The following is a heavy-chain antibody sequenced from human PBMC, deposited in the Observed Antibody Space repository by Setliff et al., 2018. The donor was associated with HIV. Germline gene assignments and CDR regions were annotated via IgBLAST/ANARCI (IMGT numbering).Heavy chain of an antibody. CDR3: ARHQVIPTVIGAFDI. CDR2: LYYGGST. J-gene: IGHJ3*02. V-gene: IGHV4-39*01. CDR1: GGSISSSSYY. D-gene: IGHD3-16*02. Sequence: SETLSLTCTVSGGSISSSSYYWGWVRQPPGKGLEWIGSLYYGGSTNYNPSLKSRVTISVDTSKNHFSLKLSPVTAADTAVYYCARHQVIPTVIGAFDIRGQGTVVTVSS.